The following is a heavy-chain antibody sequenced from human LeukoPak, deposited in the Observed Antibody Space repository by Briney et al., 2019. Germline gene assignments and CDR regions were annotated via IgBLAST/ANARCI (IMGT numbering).Heavy chain of an antibody. Sequence: GGSLRLSCAASGLTFSSYAMHWVRQAPGKGLEWVAVISYDGSNKYYADSVKGRFTISRDNSKNTLYLQMNSLRAEDTAVYYCARDRIAAARYYYGMDVWGQGTTVTVSS. CDR2: ISYDGSNK. CDR3: ARDRIAAARYYYGMDV. J-gene: IGHJ6*02. V-gene: IGHV3-30*04. CDR1: GLTFSSYA. D-gene: IGHD6-13*01.